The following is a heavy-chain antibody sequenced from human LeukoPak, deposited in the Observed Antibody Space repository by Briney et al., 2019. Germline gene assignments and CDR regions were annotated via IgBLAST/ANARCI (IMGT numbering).Heavy chain of an antibody. CDR3: ARHLVGAGYFDY. D-gene: IGHD2-15*01. J-gene: IGHJ4*02. CDR2: IYYSGST. Sequence: PSETLSLTCTVSGGSISSSSYYWGWMRQPPGKGLVWIGSIYYSGSTYYNPSLKSRVTISVNTSKNQFSLKLSSVTAADTAVYYCARHLVGAGYFDYWGQGTLVTVSS. V-gene: IGHV4-39*01. CDR1: GGSISSSSYY.